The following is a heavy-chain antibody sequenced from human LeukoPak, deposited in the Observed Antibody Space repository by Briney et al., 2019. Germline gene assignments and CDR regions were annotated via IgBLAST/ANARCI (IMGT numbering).Heavy chain of an antibody. CDR1: GFTFSSYW. J-gene: IGHJ4*02. CDR2: IKQDGSEK. D-gene: IGHD5-12*01. CDR3: ARECIVATIKDY. V-gene: IGHV3-7*01. Sequence: GGSLRLSCAASGFTFSSYWMSWVRQAPGKGLEWVANIKQDGSEKYYVDSVKGRFTISRDNAKNSLCLQMNSLRAEDTAVYYCARECIVATIKDYWGQGTLVTVTS.